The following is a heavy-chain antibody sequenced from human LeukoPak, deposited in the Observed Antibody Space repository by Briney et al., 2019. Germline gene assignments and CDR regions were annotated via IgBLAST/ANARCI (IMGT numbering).Heavy chain of an antibody. CDR2: SRNKANSYST. CDR3: ARRGFSDSRGFYPDFDY. CDR1: GFSFIDYY. J-gene: IGHJ4*02. D-gene: IGHD3-22*01. V-gene: IGHV3-72*01. Sequence: GGSLRLSCAASGFSFIDYYMDWVRQAPGKGLEWVGRSRNKANSYSTEYAAPVKGRFTISRDESKNSMYLQMNSLKTEDTAVYFCARRGFSDSRGFYPDFDYWGRGTLVTVSS.